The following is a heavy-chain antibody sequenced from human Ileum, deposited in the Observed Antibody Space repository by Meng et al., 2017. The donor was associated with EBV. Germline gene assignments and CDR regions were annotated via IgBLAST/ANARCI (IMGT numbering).Heavy chain of an antibody. J-gene: IGHJ5*02. CDR2: ISSSGSTI. CDR1: GFTSSDSY. CDR3: ARKRS. Sequence: VQLLESVGVSAVPGVLLGLSLADLGFTSSDSYMGWLRQAPVKGLEWVSFISSSGSTIYYADSVKGRFTISRDNAKNSLYLQMNSLRAEDTAVYYCARKRSWGQGTLVTVSS. V-gene: IGHV3-11*01.